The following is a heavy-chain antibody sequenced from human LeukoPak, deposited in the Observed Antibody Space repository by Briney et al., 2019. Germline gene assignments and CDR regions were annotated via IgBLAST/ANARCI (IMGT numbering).Heavy chain of an antibody. CDR2: IYPGDSDT. CDR1: GYSFTSYW. CDR3: ARQSYSYYGSGSYDDWFDP. V-gene: IGHV5-51*01. D-gene: IGHD3-10*01. Sequence: HGESLKISCKGSGYSFTSYWIGWVRQMPGKGLEWMGNIYPGDSDTRYSPSFQGQVTISADKSISTAYLQWSSLKASDTAMYYCARQSYSYYGSGSYDDWFDPWGQGTLVTVSS. J-gene: IGHJ5*02.